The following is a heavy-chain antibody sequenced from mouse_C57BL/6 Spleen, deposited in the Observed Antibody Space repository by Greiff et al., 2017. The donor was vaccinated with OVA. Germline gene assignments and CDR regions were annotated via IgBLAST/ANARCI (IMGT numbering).Heavy chain of an antibody. J-gene: IGHJ1*03. Sequence: VQLQESGAELVKPGASVKISCKASGYTFTDYYINWVKQRPGQGLEWIGKIGPGSGSTYYNEKFKGKGTLTADKSSSTAYMQLSSLTSEDSAVYFCARWVYYYGSSPYWYFDVWGTGTTVTVSS. V-gene: IGHV1-77*01. CDR3: ARWVYYYGSSPYWYFDV. D-gene: IGHD1-1*01. CDR1: GYTFTDYY. CDR2: IGPGSGST.